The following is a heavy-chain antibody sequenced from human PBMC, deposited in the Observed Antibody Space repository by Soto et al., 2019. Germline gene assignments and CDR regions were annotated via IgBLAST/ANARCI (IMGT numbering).Heavy chain of an antibody. CDR3: ARAGGTTVTGLWHFDS. CDR1: GFTFNTYS. J-gene: IGHJ4*02. V-gene: IGHV3-33*01. D-gene: IGHD4-17*01. CDR2: IWYDGTQK. Sequence: GGSLRLSCEASGFTFNTYSMHWVRRPPGKGLEWLAAIWYDGTQKYYADSVKGRFIISRDNSKKTLYLEMNSLRAEDTAVYYCARAGGTTVTGLWHFDSWGQGTLVTVSS.